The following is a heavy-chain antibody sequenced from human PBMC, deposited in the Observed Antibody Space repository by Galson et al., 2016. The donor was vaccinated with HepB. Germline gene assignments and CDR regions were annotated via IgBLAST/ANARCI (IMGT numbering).Heavy chain of an antibody. CDR2: IFHSGTT. CDR1: GGSISSNNW. J-gene: IGHJ4*02. CDR3: ARDGDTDKSSYYF. V-gene: IGHV4-4*02. Sequence: ETLSLTCTVSGGSISSNNWWIWVRQPPGKGLEWIGEIFHSGTTTYNPSLKSRVTMSVDKSKNQFPLTLTPVTAADTALYYCARDGDTDKSSYYFWGQGSLVTVSS. D-gene: IGHD2-21*02.